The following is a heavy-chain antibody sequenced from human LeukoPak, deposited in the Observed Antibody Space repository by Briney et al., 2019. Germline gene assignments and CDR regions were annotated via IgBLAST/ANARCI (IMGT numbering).Heavy chain of an antibody. Sequence: GGSLRLSCAASGFTFSSYGMHWVRQAPGKGLEWVAFIRYDGSDKYYADSVTGRFTISRDNSKNTLYLQMNSLRAEDTAVYYCAQGTARGYSHGYFDYWGQGTLVTVSS. D-gene: IGHD5-18*01. CDR3: AQGTARGYSHGYFDY. CDR2: IRYDGSDK. J-gene: IGHJ4*02. V-gene: IGHV3-30*02. CDR1: GFTFSSYG.